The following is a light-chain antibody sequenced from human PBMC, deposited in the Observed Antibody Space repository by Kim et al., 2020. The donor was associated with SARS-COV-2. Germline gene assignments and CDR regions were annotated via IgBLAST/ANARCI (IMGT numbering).Light chain of an antibody. J-gene: IGLJ2*01. Sequence: QSALTQPHSVSGSPGQSVTISCTGTSSDVGGYNYVSWYQQHPGKAPKLMIYDVSKRPSGVPDRFSGSKSGNTASLTISGLQAEDEADYYCCSYAGSYPVFGGGTQLTVL. CDR2: DVS. CDR3: CSYAGSYPV. CDR1: SSDVGGYNY. V-gene: IGLV2-11*01.